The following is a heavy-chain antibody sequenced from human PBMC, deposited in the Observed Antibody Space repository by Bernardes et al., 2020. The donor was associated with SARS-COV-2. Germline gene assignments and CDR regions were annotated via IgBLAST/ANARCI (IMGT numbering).Heavy chain of an antibody. V-gene: IGHV3-74*01. CDR3: ASASYCGGDCYSLGYYYDGMDV. Sequence: GGSLRLSCAASGFIFSSSCMHWVRQPPGKGLVWVSRVNSDGSSTSYADSVKGRFTISRDNAKNTLYLQMNSLRAEDTAVYYCASASYCGGDCYSLGYYYDGMDVWGQGTTVTVSS. D-gene: IGHD2-21*02. CDR2: VNSDGSST. J-gene: IGHJ6*02. CDR1: GFIFSSSC.